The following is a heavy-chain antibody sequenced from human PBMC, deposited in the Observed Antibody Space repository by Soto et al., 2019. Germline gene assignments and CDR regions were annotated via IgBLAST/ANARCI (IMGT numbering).Heavy chain of an antibody. D-gene: IGHD3-16*02. Sequence: APVKVSCKASGYTFTGYYMHWVRQAPGQGLEWMGWINPNSGGTNYAQKFQGWVTMTRDTSISTAYMELGRLRSDDTAVYYCARAHNDYIWGSYRPDDAFDIWGQGTMVTVSS. CDR2: INPNSGGT. J-gene: IGHJ3*02. CDR3: ARAHNDYIWGSYRPDDAFDI. CDR1: GYTFTGYY. V-gene: IGHV1-2*04.